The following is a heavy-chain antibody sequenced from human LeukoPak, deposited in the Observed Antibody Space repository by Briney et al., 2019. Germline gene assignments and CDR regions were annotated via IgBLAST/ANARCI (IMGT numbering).Heavy chain of an antibody. Sequence: EGSLRLSCAASGFTFSSYAVSWVRQAPGKGLEWVSSISGSGGSTYSADSVKGRFTIPRDNSKNTLYLQMNSLRAEDTALYYCAKDRSCTNDICHGDFDYWGQGTLVTVSS. J-gene: IGHJ4*02. CDR2: ISGSGGST. V-gene: IGHV3-23*01. D-gene: IGHD2-8*01. CDR1: GFTFSSYA. CDR3: AKDRSCTNDICHGDFDY.